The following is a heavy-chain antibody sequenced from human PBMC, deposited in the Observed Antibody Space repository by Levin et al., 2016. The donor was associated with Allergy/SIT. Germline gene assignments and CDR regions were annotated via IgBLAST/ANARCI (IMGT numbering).Heavy chain of an antibody. CDR2: IYSGGST. CDR1: GFTVSSNS. D-gene: IGHD2-2*01. CDR3: ARGCSGTTCYGMDV. Sequence: GGSLRLSCAASGFTVSSNSMSWVRQAPGKGLEWVSVIYSGGSTYYADSVKGRFTLSRDNSKNTLYLQMNSLRAEDTAVYYCARGCSGTTCYGMDVWGQGTTVTVSS. J-gene: IGHJ6*02. V-gene: IGHV3-53*01.